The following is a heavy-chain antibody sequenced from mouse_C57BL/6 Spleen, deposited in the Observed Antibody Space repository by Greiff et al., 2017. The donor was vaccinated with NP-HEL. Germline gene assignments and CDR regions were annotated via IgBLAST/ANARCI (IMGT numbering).Heavy chain of an antibody. Sequence: EVQRVESGGGLVKPGGSLKLSCAASGFTFSSYAMSWVRQTPEKRLEWVATISDGGSYTYYPDNVKGRFTLSRDNAKNNLYLQMSHLKSEDTAMYYCARDVYYDYDGRGFDYWGQGTTLTVSS. V-gene: IGHV5-4*01. D-gene: IGHD2-4*01. CDR3: ARDVYYDYDGRGFDY. CDR1: GFTFSSYA. CDR2: ISDGGSYT. J-gene: IGHJ2*01.